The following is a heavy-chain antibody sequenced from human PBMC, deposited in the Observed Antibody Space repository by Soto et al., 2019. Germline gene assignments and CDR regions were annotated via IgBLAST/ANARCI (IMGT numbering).Heavy chain of an antibody. CDR1: GSRFSNYV. CDR3: AREGSGMKAGYNGLVSLGY. D-gene: IGHD6-25*01. J-gene: IGHJ4*02. Sequence: QVQLVQSGAEVKTPGSSLKVSCKVSGSRFSNYVISWVRQAPGHGLEWLGRIIPIFNSTKYAQSFQGRVTSTEDKSRSIASMELSSLRSDDTDVCYCAREGSGMKAGYNGLVSLGYWGQGTLVTVSS. V-gene: IGHV1-69*06. CDR2: IIPIFNST.